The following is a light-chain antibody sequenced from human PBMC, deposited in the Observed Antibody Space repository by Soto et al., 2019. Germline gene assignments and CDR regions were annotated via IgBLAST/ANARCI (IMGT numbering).Light chain of an antibody. CDR2: KAS. CDR1: QSISSW. J-gene: IGKJ1*01. CDR3: QQYNSYPWT. Sequence: DIQMTQSPSTLSASVGDRVTITCRASQSISSWLAWYQQKPGKAPKLLIYKASSLERRVQSRFSGSGSGTEFTLTISSLQPDNFATYYCQQYNSYPWTFCQGTK. V-gene: IGKV1-5*03.